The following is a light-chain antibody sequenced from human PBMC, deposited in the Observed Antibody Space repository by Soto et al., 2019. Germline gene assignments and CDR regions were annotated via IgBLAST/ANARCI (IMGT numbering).Light chain of an antibody. CDR2: DVS. CDR1: SSDVGGYNY. J-gene: IGLJ1*01. Sequence: SVLTQPASVSGAPGQSITISRTGTSSDVGGYNYVSWYQQHPGKAPNLMIYDVSNRPSGVSNRFSGSKSGNTASLTISGLQAEDEADYYCSSYTSSSTLYVFGTGTKVTVL. V-gene: IGLV2-14*01. CDR3: SSYTSSSTLYV.